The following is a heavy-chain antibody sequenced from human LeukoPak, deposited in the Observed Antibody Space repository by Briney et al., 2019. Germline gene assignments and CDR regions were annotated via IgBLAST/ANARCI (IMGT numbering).Heavy chain of an antibody. V-gene: IGHV4-34*01. D-gene: IGHD2-2*03. CDR3: ARRAGYCTSTSCAGRNWFDP. Sequence: PSETLSLTCAVYGGTFSGYDRSWIRQPPGKGLEWIGEINHSGSTKYNPSLKSRVTISVDTSKNQFSLKLCSVTAAETAVYYCARRAGYCTSTSCAGRNWFDPWGQGTLVTVSS. J-gene: IGHJ5*02. CDR1: GGTFSGYD. CDR2: INHSGST.